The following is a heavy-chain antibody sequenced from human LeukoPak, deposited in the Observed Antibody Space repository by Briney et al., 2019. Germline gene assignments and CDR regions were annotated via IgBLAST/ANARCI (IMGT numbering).Heavy chain of an antibody. Sequence: GGSLRLSCAASGFTFSGFAMSWIRQAPGKGLEWVSSISRSGESTFYADSVKGRFTISRDNAKNSLYLQMNSLRAEDTAVYYCAREGALTVTKDAFDIWGQGTMVTVSS. V-gene: IGHV3-23*01. CDR3: AREGALTVTKDAFDI. J-gene: IGHJ3*02. CDR2: ISRSGEST. D-gene: IGHD4-17*01. CDR1: GFTFSGFA.